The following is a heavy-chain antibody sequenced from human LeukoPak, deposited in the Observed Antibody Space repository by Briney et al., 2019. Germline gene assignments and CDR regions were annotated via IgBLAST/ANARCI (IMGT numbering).Heavy chain of an antibody. CDR2: ISYDGSNK. D-gene: IGHD6-13*01. Sequence: GGSLTLSCAASGFTFSSYGMHWVRQAPGKGLEWVAVISYDGSNKYYADSVKGRFTISRDNSKNTLYLQMNSLRAEDTAVYYCAKELQQLVREGFDYWGQGTLVTVSS. CDR1: GFTFSSYG. CDR3: AKELQQLVREGFDY. V-gene: IGHV3-30*18. J-gene: IGHJ4*02.